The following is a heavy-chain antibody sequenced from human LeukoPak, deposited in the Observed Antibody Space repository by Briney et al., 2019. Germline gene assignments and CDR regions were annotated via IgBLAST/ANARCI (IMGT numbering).Heavy chain of an antibody. CDR2: ISGSGGST. CDR1: GFTFSSYA. J-gene: IGHJ4*02. CDR3: AKDSSDYYDSSGGPY. D-gene: IGHD3-22*01. V-gene: IGHV3-23*01. Sequence: GGSLRLSCAASGFTFSSYAMSWVRQAPGKGLEWVSAISGSGGSTYYADSVKGQFTISRDNSKNTLYLQMNSLRAEDTAVYYCAKDSSDYYDSSGGPYWGQGTLVTVSS.